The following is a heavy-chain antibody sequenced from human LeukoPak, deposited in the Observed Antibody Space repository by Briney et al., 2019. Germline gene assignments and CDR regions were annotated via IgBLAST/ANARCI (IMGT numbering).Heavy chain of an antibody. CDR3: ARTSGDWLSWAWIGVDV. D-gene: IGHD3-9*01. CDR1: GGSFSGYY. J-gene: IGHJ6*02. V-gene: IGHV4-34*01. Sequence: SETLSLTCAVSGGSFSGYYWNWIRQPPGKGLEWIGEIYHSGSTKYNQSLKSRVTISVDTSKNPFSLKVSSVTAADTAVYYCARTSGDWLSWAWIGVDVWGQGTTVTVSS. CDR2: IYHSGST.